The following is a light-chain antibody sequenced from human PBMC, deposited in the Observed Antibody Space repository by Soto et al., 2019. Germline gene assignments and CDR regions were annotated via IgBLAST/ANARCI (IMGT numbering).Light chain of an antibody. V-gene: IGKV3-20*01. CDR1: QSVSSY. CDR3: QQYGSSPLT. J-gene: IGKJ4*01. CDR2: DAS. Sequence: FVLTQSPATLSLSPGDRATLSCRASQSVSSYLAWYQQKPGQAPRLLIYDASNRATGIPARFSGSGSGTDFTLTISRLEPEDFAVYYCQQYGSSPLTFGGGTKVDI.